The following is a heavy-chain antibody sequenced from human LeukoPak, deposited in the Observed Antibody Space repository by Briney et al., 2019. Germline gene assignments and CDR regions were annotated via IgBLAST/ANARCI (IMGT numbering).Heavy chain of an antibody. D-gene: IGHD5-18*01. V-gene: IGHV3-21*01. CDR3: ARDGGYSYGFDY. J-gene: IGHJ4*02. CDR2: ISSSSSYI. Sequence: GGSLRLSCAASGFTFSSYSMNWVRQAPGKGLEWVSSISSSSSYIYYADSVKGRFTISRDNAKNSLYLQMNSLRAEDTAVYYCARDGGYSYGFDYWGQRTLVTVSS. CDR1: GFTFSSYS.